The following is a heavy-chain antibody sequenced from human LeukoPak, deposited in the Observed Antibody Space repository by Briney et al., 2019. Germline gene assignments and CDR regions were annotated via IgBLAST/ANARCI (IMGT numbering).Heavy chain of an antibody. Sequence: PSETLSLTCTVSGDSIIGYYWSWIRQPPGKGLEWIGYIYYSGSTNYNPSLKSRVTISVDTSKNQFSLKLSSVTAADTAVYYCARVWTYYYGSGSQGPFDYWGQGTLVTVSS. CDR3: ARVWTYYYGSGSQGPFDY. CDR1: GDSIIGYY. D-gene: IGHD3-10*01. J-gene: IGHJ4*02. CDR2: IYYSGST. V-gene: IGHV4-59*01.